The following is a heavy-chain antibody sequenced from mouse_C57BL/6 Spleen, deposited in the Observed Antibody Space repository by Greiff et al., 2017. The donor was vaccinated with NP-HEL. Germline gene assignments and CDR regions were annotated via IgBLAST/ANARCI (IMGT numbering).Heavy chain of an antibody. J-gene: IGHJ4*01. Sequence: VKLMESGAELARPGASVKLSCKASGYTFTSYGISWVKQRTGQGLEWIGEIYPRSGNTYYNEKFKGKATLTADKSSSTAYMELRSLTSEDSAVYFCARSTTVERDAMDYWGQGTSVTVSS. CDR2: IYPRSGNT. V-gene: IGHV1-81*01. CDR1: GYTFTSYG. CDR3: ARSTTVERDAMDY. D-gene: IGHD1-1*01.